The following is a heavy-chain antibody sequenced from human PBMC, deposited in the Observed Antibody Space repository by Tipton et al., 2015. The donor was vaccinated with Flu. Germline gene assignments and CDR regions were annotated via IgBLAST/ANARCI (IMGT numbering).Heavy chain of an antibody. CDR1: GYAFSGYY. Sequence: QMQLVQSGAEVKKPGASVKVSCRGSGYAFSGYYIHWVRQAPGQGLEWMGRSNADSDGTDYAQKFQGRVKMTIDTSINTAYMELTSLRSDDTAVYYCARFTSWENDDYWGQGTLVIVSS. D-gene: IGHD1-1*01. J-gene: IGHJ4*02. CDR2: SNADSDGT. CDR3: ARFTSWENDDY. V-gene: IGHV1-2*06.